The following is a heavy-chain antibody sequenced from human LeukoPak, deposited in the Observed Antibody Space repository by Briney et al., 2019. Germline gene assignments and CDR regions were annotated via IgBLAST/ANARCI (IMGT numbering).Heavy chain of an antibody. CDR1: GFTFSDFW. CDR2: INTNGRST. D-gene: IGHD3-16*02. Sequence: PGGSLRLSCAASGFTFSDFWMHWVRQAPGKGLVWVSRINTNGRSTSYADSVKGRFTISRDNAKSTLYLQMNSLRAEDTAVYYCTRDVIRRGQGTLVTVSP. V-gene: IGHV3-74*01. CDR3: TRDVIR. J-gene: IGHJ4*02.